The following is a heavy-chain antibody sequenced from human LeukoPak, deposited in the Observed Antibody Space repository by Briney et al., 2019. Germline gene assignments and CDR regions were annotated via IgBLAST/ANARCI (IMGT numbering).Heavy chain of an antibody. CDR1: GFTFSRHG. V-gene: IGHV3-23*01. Sequence: GGSLRLSCAASGFTFSRHGMSWVRQAPGKGLEWVSAISAGGDITLYADSVKGRFTISRDTSQNTVYLQMNSLRAEDTATYYCVKEGRFLPPANWGQGTLVTVPP. CDR2: ISAGGDIT. J-gene: IGHJ4*02. CDR3: VKEGRFLPPAN. D-gene: IGHD3-16*01.